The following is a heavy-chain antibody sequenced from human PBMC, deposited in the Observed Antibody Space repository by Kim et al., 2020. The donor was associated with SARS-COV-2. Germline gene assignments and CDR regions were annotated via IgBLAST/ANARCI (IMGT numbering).Heavy chain of an antibody. V-gene: IGHV3-30*02. Sequence: YYAASVKGRLSISSDNSKTTLYLQMNSLRAEDAAVYYCAKVPGIKAAFDYWGQGTLVTVSS. D-gene: IGHD2-2*01. J-gene: IGHJ4*02. CDR3: AKVPGIKAAFDY.